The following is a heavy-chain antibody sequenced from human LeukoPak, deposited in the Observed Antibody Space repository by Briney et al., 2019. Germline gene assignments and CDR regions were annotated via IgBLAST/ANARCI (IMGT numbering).Heavy chain of an antibody. CDR2: IGGNT. D-gene: IGHD6-19*01. CDR3: AKDWPSEWLQVRDYDALDI. CDR1: GFTFSSYA. V-gene: IGHV3-23*01. J-gene: IGHJ3*02. Sequence: GGSLRLSCAASGFTFSSYAMTWVRQAPGKGLEWVSSIGGNTYYADSVKGRFTISRDNSKNTLYLQMNSLRAEDTALYYCAKDWPSEWLQVRDYDALDIWGQGTMVTVSS.